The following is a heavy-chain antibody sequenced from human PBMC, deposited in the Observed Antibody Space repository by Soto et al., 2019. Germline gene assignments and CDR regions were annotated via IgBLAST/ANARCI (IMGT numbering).Heavy chain of an antibody. Sequence: QVQLVQSGAEVKKPGASVKVSCKASGYTFTSYGISWVRQSPGQGLEWMGWIIAYNGNTNYAHKLQGRVIMTTDTSTSTAYMELRRLRSDDTAVYCCSRHDSSCYYYYFDYWGQGTLVTVSS. V-gene: IGHV1-18*01. CDR3: SRHDSSCYYYYFDY. D-gene: IGHD3-22*01. CDR1: GYTFTSYG. J-gene: IGHJ4*02. CDR2: IIAYNGNT.